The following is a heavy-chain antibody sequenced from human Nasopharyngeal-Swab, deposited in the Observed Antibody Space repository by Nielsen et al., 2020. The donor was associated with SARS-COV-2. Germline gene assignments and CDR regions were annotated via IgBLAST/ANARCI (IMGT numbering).Heavy chain of an antibody. D-gene: IGHD4-17*01. CDR3: ARARGAYGDYYYYYYTDV. J-gene: IGHJ6*03. CDR2: TYYRSKWYN. V-gene: IGHV6-1*01. Sequence: SETLSLTCAISGDSVSSSSAAWNWIRRSPSRGVEWLGRTYYRSKWYNDYAVSVKSRITINPDTSKNQFSLHLNSVTPEDTAVYYCARARGAYGDYYYYYYTDVWGKGTTVTVSS. CDR1: GDSVSSSSAA.